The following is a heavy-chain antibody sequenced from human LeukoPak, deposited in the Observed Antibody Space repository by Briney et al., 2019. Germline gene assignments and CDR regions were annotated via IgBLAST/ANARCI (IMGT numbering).Heavy chain of an antibody. V-gene: IGHV3-7*03. CDR3: ARGGGLDV. CDR2: INQDGGEK. J-gene: IGHJ6*02. CDR1: GLTLSNFW. D-gene: IGHD3-16*01. Sequence: GGSLRLSCVASGLTLSNFWMTWVRQAPGKGLEWVASINQDGGEKYYVDSVKGRFIISRDNAKNSVYLQMSNLRAEDTAVYFCARGGGLDVWGQGATVTVSS.